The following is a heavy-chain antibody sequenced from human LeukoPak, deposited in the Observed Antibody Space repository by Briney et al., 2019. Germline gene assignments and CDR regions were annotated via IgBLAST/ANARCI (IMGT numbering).Heavy chain of an antibody. V-gene: IGHV3-23*01. CDR2: ISSNGENT. Sequence: GGSLRLSCTASGFTFGIHAMGWVRQAPGKGLEWVSGISSNGENTYDADSLRGRFTISRDNSKNMVFLQINSLRAEDTAVYYCAKDRHYDSSGYYFDSRGQGTLVTVSS. CDR1: GFTFGIHA. D-gene: IGHD3-22*01. J-gene: IGHJ4*02. CDR3: AKDRHYDSSGYYFDS.